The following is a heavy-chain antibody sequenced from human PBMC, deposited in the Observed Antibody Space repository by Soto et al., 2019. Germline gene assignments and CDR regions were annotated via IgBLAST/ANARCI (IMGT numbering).Heavy chain of an antibody. CDR1: GASISSGGYY. J-gene: IGHJ6*02. Sequence: QVQLQESGPGLVKPSQTLSLTCTVTGASISSGGYYWTWIRQHPGKGLEWLAYIHSTGSTYYNPSLTGRTAISMDTSTKQFSLKVTSVTAADSAVYYCVRDASRLLGYNVDVWGQGTTVTVSS. V-gene: IGHV4-31*03. CDR3: VRDASRLLGYNVDV. D-gene: IGHD6-25*01. CDR2: IHSTGST.